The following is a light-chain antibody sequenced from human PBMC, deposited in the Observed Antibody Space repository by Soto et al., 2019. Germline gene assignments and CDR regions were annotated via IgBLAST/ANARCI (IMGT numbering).Light chain of an antibody. Sequence: QSVLTQPPSVSAAPGQRVTISGSGSNSNIGSNYVSWYQQLPGAAPKLVIYDNNDRPPGIRDRFSGSKSGTSATLGITGLETGDEADYYCATWDGSLSAYVFGTGTKVTVL. CDR1: NSNIGSNY. CDR3: ATWDGSLSAYV. CDR2: DNN. V-gene: IGLV1-51*01. J-gene: IGLJ1*01.